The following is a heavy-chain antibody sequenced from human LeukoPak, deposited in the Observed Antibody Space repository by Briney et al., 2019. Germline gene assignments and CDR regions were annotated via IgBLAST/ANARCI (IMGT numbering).Heavy chain of an antibody. CDR2: INHSGST. D-gene: IGHD1-26*01. V-gene: IGHV4-34*01. CDR1: GGSFSGYY. CDR3: ARGLVGATRGFFDY. Sequence: SETLSLTCAVYGGSFSGYYWSWIRQPPGKGLEWIGEINHSGSTNYNPSLKSRVTISVDTSKNQFSLKLSSVTVADTAVYYCARGLVGATRGFFDYWGQGTLVTVSS. J-gene: IGHJ4*02.